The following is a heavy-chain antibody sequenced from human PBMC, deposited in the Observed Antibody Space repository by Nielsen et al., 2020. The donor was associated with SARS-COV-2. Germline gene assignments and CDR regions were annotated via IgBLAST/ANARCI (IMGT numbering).Heavy chain of an antibody. CDR3: ARGTGTVAGTIDY. V-gene: IGHV3-30*07. D-gene: IGHD6-19*01. J-gene: IGHJ4*02. Sequence: FTFSRDNSKNTLYLQMNSLRAEDTAVYYCARGTGTVAGTIDYWGQGALVTVSS.